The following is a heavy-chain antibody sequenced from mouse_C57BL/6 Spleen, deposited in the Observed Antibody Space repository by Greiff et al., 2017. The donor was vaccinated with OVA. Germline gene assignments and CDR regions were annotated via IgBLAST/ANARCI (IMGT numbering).Heavy chain of an antibody. CDR1: GYTFTSYW. V-gene: IGHV1-69*01. CDR2: IDPSDSYT. J-gene: IGHJ2*01. Sequence: QVQLQQSGAELVMPGASVKLSCKASGYTFTSYWMHWVKQRPGQGLEWIGEIDPSDSYTNYNQKFKGKSTLTVDKSSSTAYMQLSSLTSEDSAVYYCARMVRYYFDYWGQGTTLTVSS. D-gene: IGHD2-3*01. CDR3: ARMVRYYFDY.